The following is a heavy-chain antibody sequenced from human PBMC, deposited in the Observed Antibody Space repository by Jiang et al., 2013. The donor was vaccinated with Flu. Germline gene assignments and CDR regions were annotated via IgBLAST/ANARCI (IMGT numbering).Heavy chain of an antibody. J-gene: IGHJ6*02. D-gene: IGHD2-21*02. Sequence: GLVKPSETLSLTCTVSSGSISNYYLSWIRQPPGKGLEWIGYISYSGRTDYHPSLKSRVTISVDRSKNQFSLKLRSVTAADTAVYYCARDRDCGSDCNYYYYGMDVWGQGTTVTVSS. CDR1: SGSISNYY. CDR3: ARDRDCGSDCNYYYYGMDV. V-gene: IGHV4-59*01. CDR2: ISYSGRT.